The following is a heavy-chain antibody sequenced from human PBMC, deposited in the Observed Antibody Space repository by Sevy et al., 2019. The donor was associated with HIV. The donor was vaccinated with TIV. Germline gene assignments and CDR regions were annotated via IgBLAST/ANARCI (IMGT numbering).Heavy chain of an antibody. V-gene: IGHV1-24*01. CDR3: ATRRTDSSIHYFDY. J-gene: IGHJ4*02. D-gene: IGHD3-22*01. CDR2: FDPEDGET. Sequence: ASVKVSCNVSGYTLTELSMHWVRQAPGKGLEWMGGFDPEDGETIYAQKFQGRVTMTEDTSTDTAYMELSSLRSEDTAVYYCATRRTDSSIHYFDYWGQGTLVTVSS. CDR1: GYTLTELS.